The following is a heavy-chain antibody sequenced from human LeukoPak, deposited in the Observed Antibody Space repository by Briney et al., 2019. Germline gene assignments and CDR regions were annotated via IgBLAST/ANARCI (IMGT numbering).Heavy chain of an antibody. D-gene: IGHD5-12*01. CDR2: INPNSGGT. Sequence: GASVKVSCKASGYTFTGYYMHWVRQAPGQGLEWMGWINPNSGGTNYAQKFQGRVTITRDTSISTAYMELTSLRSDDTAVYYCARDVATRPGYFDYWGQGTLVTVSS. V-gene: IGHV1-2*02. J-gene: IGHJ4*02. CDR1: GYTFTGYY. CDR3: ARDVATRPGYFDY.